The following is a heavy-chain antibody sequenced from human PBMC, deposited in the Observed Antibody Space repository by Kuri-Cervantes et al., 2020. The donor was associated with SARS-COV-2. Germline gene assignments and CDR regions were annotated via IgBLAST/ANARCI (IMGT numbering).Heavy chain of an antibody. Sequence: LKISCAASGFTFSSYAMSWVRQAPGKGLEWVSAISGSGGSTYYADSVKGRFTISRDNSKNTLYLQMNSLRAEDTAVYYCAKDREYSSSIGQVDYWGQGTLVTVSS. CDR2: ISGSGGST. CDR3: AKDREYSSSIGQVDY. V-gene: IGHV3-23*01. J-gene: IGHJ4*02. D-gene: IGHD6-6*01. CDR1: GFTFSSYA.